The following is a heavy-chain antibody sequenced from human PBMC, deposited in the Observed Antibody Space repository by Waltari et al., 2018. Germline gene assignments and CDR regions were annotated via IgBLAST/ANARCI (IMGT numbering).Heavy chain of an antibody. D-gene: IGHD6-19*01. Sequence: EVQLVESGGALIQPGGSLRPSWAASGFKVSYNYMSWVRQVPGKGPEWVSVIYATGDTYYADSVRGRFTISRDTSKNTVYLQMDSLGAADTAVYYCARAGLGSPSQWLQVLDSWGQGTLVTVSA. V-gene: IGHV3-53*01. CDR2: IYATGDT. J-gene: IGHJ4*02. CDR3: ARAGLGSPSQWLQVLDS. CDR1: GFKVSYNY.